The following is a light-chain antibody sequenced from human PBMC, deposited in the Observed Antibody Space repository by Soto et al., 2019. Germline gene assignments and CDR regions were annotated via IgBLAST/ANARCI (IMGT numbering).Light chain of an antibody. CDR2: GAS. V-gene: IGKV3-15*01. CDR3: QQYNNWTLT. Sequence: EIVMTQSPATLSVSPGERATLSCRASQSVSGNLAWYQQKPGQPPRLLIYGASTRATGIPARFSGSGSVTEFTLTLSSLQSEDCAVYYCQQYNNWTLTFGGGTKVEIK. CDR1: QSVSGN. J-gene: IGKJ4*01.